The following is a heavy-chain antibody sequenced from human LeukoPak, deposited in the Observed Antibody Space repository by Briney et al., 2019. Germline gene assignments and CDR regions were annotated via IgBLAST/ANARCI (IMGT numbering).Heavy chain of an antibody. V-gene: IGHV4-39*07. D-gene: IGHD3-22*01. CDR3: ARDSYYDSSGYYRAYNWFDP. J-gene: IGHJ5*02. CDR2: IYYSGST. CDR1: GGSISSSSYY. Sequence: SEALSLTCTVSGGSISSSSYYWGCIRQPPGKGLECIGSIYYSGSTYYNPSLKSRVTISVDTSKNQFSLKLSSVTAADTAVYYCARDSYYDSSGYYRAYNWFDPWGQGTLVTVSS.